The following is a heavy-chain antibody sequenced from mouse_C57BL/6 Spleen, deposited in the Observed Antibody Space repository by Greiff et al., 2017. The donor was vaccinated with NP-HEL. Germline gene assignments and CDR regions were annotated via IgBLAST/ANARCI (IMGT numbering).Heavy chain of an antibody. CDR2: IHPNSGST. Sequence: QVQLQQPGAELVKPGASVKLSCKASSYTFTSYWMHWVKQRPGQGLEWIGMIHPNSGSTNYNEKFKSKATLTVDKSSSTAYMQLSSLTSEDSAVYYCARSKRGDSSGSTFAYWGQGTLVTVSA. V-gene: IGHV1-64*01. CDR1: SYTFTSYW. J-gene: IGHJ3*01. D-gene: IGHD3-2*02. CDR3: ARSKRGDSSGSTFAY.